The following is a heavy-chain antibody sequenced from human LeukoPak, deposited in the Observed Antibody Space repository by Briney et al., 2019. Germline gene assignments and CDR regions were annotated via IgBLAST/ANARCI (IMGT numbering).Heavy chain of an antibody. D-gene: IGHD1-26*01. Sequence: GESLKIFCKGSGCSFSSYWIGWGRQMPGKGLECMGIIYPGDCDTRYSPSFQGQLTLSAHRSINTASVQWSRLKASETAMYYCARHGPPMGATCMFDFWGQGALVAVSS. CDR3: ARHGPPMGATCMFDF. CDR1: GCSFSSYW. J-gene: IGHJ4*02. V-gene: IGHV5-51*01. CDR2: IYPGDCDT.